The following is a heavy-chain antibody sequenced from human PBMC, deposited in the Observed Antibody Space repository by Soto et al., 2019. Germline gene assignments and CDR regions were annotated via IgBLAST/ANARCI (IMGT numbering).Heavy chain of an antibody. D-gene: IGHD3-22*01. J-gene: IGHJ4*02. CDR1: GYTFTKYA. Sequence: SVKVTFTACGYTFTKYAMHWVSQAPGQRLEWMGWINAGNGNTKYSQKFQGRVTITRDTSASTAYMELSSLRSEDTAVYYCARAPGTHYYDSSGYYSPFGYWGQGTLVTVSS. CDR2: INAGNGNT. V-gene: IGHV1-3*01. CDR3: ARAPGTHYYDSSGYYSPFGY.